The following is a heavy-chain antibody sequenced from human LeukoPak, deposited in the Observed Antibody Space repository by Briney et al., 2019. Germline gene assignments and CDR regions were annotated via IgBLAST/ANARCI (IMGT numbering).Heavy chain of an antibody. J-gene: IGHJ3*01. CDR3: WGYHYYGSGRDAFEV. CDR1: GFSPEDYA. V-gene: IGHV3-23*01. Sequence: GRSPRLSCAASGFSPEDYATHWVRQAPGKGLEWVSTISGGPGTTYYADSVKGRLTISRDNFRDMVYLQMNSLRAEDTAVYYCWGYHYYGSGRDAFEVWGQGTMVTVSS. CDR2: ISGGPGTT. D-gene: IGHD3-10*01.